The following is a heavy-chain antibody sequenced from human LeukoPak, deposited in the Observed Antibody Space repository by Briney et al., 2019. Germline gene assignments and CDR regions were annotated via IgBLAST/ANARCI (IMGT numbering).Heavy chain of an antibody. D-gene: IGHD3-16*01. V-gene: IGHV4-30-4*08. Sequence: TSQTLSLTCTVSGGSISSGDYYWSWIGQPPGKGLEWIGYIYYSGSSFYNPSLKSRLTISVDTSKNHFSLNLSSVTAADTAVYYCARRNDPYYFDYWGQGTLVTVSS. J-gene: IGHJ4*02. CDR3: ARRNDPYYFDY. CDR2: IYYSGSS. CDR1: GGSISSGDYY.